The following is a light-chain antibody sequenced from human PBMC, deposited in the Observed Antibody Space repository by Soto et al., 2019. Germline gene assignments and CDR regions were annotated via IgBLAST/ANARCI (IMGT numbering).Light chain of an antibody. V-gene: IGKV1-33*01. CDR2: DAS. CDR1: QDISNY. J-gene: IGKJ5*01. CDR3: QQYDNLIT. Sequence: DIQMTQSPSSLSASVGDRVTITCQASQDISNYLNWYQQKPGKAPKLLIYDASNLETGVPSRFSGSGSGTDFTFTISSLQPEDIATYYCQQYDNLITFXQGTRLEIK.